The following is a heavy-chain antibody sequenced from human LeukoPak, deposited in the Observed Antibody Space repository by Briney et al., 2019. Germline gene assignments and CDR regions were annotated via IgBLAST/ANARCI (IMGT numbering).Heavy chain of an antibody. CDR3: ARDTGVVVPAADGFDP. J-gene: IGHJ5*02. D-gene: IGHD2-2*01. Sequence: PGRSLRLSCEASGFSFSTSGVHWVRQAPGKGLEWVAVIWYDGSNKYYADSVKGRFTISRDNSKNTLYLQMNSLRAEDTAVYYCARDTGVVVPAADGFDPWGQGTLVTVSS. CDR1: GFSFSTSG. CDR2: IWYDGSNK. V-gene: IGHV3-33*08.